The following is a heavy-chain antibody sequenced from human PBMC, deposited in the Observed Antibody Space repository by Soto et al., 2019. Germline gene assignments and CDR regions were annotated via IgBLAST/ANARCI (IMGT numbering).Heavy chain of an antibody. CDR2: INHSGST. V-gene: IGHV4-34*01. D-gene: IGHD1-26*01. J-gene: IGHJ6*02. CDR3: ARWCKVGATRYYYGMDV. Sequence: PSETLSLTCAVYGGSFSGYYWSWIRQPPGKGLEWIGEINHSGSTNYNPSLKSRVTISVDTSKNQFSLKLSSVTAADTAVYYCARWCKVGATRYYYGMDVWGQGTTVTVSS. CDR1: GGSFSGYY.